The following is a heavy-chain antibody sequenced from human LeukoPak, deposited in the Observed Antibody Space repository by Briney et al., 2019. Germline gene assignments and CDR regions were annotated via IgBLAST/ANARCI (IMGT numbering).Heavy chain of an antibody. CDR3: ARGTSYGLFYY. CDR2: INHSGST. V-gene: IGHV4-34*01. D-gene: IGHD5-18*01. Sequence: SETLSLTCAVYGGSFSGYYWSWIRQPPGKGLEWIGEINHSGSTNYNPSLKSRVTISVDTSKNQFSLKLSSVTAADTAVYYCARGTSYGLFYYWGQGTLVTVSS. J-gene: IGHJ4*02. CDR1: GGSFSGYY.